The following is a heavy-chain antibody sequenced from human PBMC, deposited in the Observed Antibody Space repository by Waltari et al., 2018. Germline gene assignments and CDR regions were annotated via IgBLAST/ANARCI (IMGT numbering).Heavy chain of an antibody. CDR1: GFTVSSNY. J-gene: IGHJ4*02. Sequence: EVQLVESGGGLIQPGGSLRLSCAASGFTVSSNYMSWGRPAPGKGVGGGSVIYSGGSTYNADSVKGRFTISRDNSKNTLYLQMNSLRAEDTAVYYCAAIFDYWGQGTLVTVSS. CDR3: AAIFDY. V-gene: IGHV3-53*01. CDR2: IYSGGST.